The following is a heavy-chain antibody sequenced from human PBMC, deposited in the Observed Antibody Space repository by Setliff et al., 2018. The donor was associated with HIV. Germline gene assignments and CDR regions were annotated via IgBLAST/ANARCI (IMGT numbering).Heavy chain of an antibody. J-gene: IGHJ4*02. CDR1: GYTFSGYY. CDR2: INPRGDKT. D-gene: IGHD6-13*01. Sequence: ASVKVSCKASGYTFSGYYMHWVRQAPGQGLEWMGIINPRGDKTTYAQRFQGRVTVARDTSTSTVFMELSSLASDDTAIYYCARDGEGEAAAGDYFDHWGQGTLVTVSS. V-gene: IGHV1-46*01. CDR3: ARDGEGEAAAGDYFDH.